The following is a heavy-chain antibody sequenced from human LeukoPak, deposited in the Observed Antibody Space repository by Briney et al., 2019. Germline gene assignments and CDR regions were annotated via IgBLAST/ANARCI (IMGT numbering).Heavy chain of an antibody. V-gene: IGHV4-59*01. CDR1: GGSISSYY. CDR2: IYYSGST. J-gene: IGHJ6*02. CDR3: ARGHSSGWRYYYYGMDV. D-gene: IGHD6-19*01. Sequence: PSETLSLTCTVSGGSISSYYWSWIRQPPGKGLEWIGYIYYSGSTNYNPSLKSRVTISVDTSKNQFSLKLSSVTAAATAVYYCARGHSSGWRYYYYGMDVWGQGTTVTVSS.